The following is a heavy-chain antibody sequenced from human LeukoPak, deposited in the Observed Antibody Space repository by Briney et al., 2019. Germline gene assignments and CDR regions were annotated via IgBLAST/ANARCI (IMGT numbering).Heavy chain of an antibody. CDR3: AREQYSSGWYDY. CDR1: GGSISSYY. V-gene: IGHV4-59*01. D-gene: IGHD6-19*01. J-gene: IGHJ4*02. CDR2: IYYSGST. Sequence: PSETLSLTCTVSGGSISSYYWSWIRQPPGKGLEWIGYIYYSGSTNYNPSLKSRVTISADTSKNQFSLKLSSVTAADTAVYYCAREQYSSGWYDYWGQGTLVTVSS.